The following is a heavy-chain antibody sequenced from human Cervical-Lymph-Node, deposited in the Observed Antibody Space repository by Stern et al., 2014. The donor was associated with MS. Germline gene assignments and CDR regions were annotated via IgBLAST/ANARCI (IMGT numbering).Heavy chain of an antibody. CDR3: ARRTTVTVGAMDV. CDR1: GGTFSSYA. Sequence: VQLVESGAEVKKPGSSVKVSCKASGGTFSSYAINWVRQAPGQGLEWMGWIIPIFGTANYAQKFQGRVTITADDSTSTASMELSSLRSEDTAVYYCARRTTVTVGAMDVWGQGTTVTVSS. D-gene: IGHD4-17*01. CDR2: IIPIFGTA. V-gene: IGHV1-69*01. J-gene: IGHJ6*02.